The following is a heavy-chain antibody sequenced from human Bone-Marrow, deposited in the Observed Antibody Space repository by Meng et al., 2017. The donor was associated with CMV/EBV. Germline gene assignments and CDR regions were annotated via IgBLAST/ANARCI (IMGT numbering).Heavy chain of an antibody. CDR2: IYYSGST. D-gene: IGHD1-26*01. Sequence: GSLRLSCTVSGYSISSNYYWGWIRQPPGKGLEWIGYIYYSGSTNYNPSLKSRVTISVDTSKNQFSLKLSSVTAADTAVYYCAREAILGGFDYWGQGTLVTVSS. CDR3: AREAILGGFDY. J-gene: IGHJ4*02. CDR1: GYSISSNYY. V-gene: IGHV4-61*01.